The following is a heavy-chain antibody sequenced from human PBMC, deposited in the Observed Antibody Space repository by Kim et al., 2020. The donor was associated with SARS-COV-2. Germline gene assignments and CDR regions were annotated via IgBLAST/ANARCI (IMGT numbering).Heavy chain of an antibody. D-gene: IGHD3-3*01. V-gene: IGHV4-34*01. CDR2: INHSGST. CDR3: ARGSTYYDFWSGPKAQNWFDP. J-gene: IGHJ5*02. CDR1: GGSFSGYY. Sequence: SETLSLTCAVYGGSFSGYYWSWIRQPPGKGLEWIGEINHSGSTNYNPSLKSRVTISVDTSKNQFSLKLSSVTAADTAVYYCARGSTYYDFWSGPKAQNWFDPWGQGTLVTVSS.